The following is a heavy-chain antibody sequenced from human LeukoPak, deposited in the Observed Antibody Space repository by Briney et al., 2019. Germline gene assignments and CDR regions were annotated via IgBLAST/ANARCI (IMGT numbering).Heavy chain of an antibody. CDR2: INNDGRST. CDR3: ARDSNTDWYFDL. D-gene: IGHD2-8*02. Sequence: GGSLRLSCAASGFTFSSHWVHWVRQAPGKGLVWVSHINNDGRSTRYADSVKGRFTISGDNAKNTVYLQMNSLRAEDTAVYYCARDSNTDWYFDLWGRGTLVTVSS. J-gene: IGHJ2*01. V-gene: IGHV3-74*01. CDR1: GFTFSSHW.